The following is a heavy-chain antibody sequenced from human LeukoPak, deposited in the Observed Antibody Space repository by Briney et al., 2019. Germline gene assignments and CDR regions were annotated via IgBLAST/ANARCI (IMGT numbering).Heavy chain of an antibody. CDR3: ARVACDSSGYQGED. J-gene: IGHJ4*02. V-gene: IGHV1-2*02. D-gene: IGHD3-22*01. CDR2: IDPNSGGT. CDR1: GYTFTGYY. Sequence: GASVKVSCKASGYTFTGYYMHWVRQAPGQGLEWMGWIDPNSGGTNYAQKFQGRVTMTRDTSITTAYMELSRLRSDDTAVYYCARVACDSSGYQGEDWGQGTLVTVSS.